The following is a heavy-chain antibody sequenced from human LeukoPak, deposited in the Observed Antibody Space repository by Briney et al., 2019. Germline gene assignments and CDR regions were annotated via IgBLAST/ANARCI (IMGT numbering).Heavy chain of an antibody. V-gene: IGHV4-59*01. D-gene: IGHD1-14*01. CDR2: IYYSGST. CDR3: ARELTGAFDI. CDR1: GGSISSYY. Sequence: SETLSLTXTVSGGSISSYYWSWIRQPPGKGLEWIGYIYYSGSTNYNPSLKSRVTISVDTSKNQFSLKLSSVTAADTAVYYCARELTGAFDIWGQGTMVTVSS. J-gene: IGHJ3*02.